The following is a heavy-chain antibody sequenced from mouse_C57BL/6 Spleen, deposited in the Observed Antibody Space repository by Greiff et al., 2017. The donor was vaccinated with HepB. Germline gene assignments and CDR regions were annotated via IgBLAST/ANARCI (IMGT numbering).Heavy chain of an antibody. J-gene: IGHJ2*01. CDR2: ISYDGSN. Sequence: ESGPGLVKPSQSLSLTCSVTGYSITSGYYWNWIRQFPGNKLEWMGYISYDGSNNYNPSLKNRISITRDTSKNHFFLKLNSVTTEDTATYYCARGFITTVYYFDYWGQGTTLTVSS. CDR3: ARGFITTVYYFDY. CDR1: GYSITSGYY. V-gene: IGHV3-6*01. D-gene: IGHD1-1*01.